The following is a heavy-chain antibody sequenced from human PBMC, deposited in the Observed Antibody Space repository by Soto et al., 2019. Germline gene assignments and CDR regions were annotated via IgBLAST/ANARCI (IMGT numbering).Heavy chain of an antibody. V-gene: IGHV1-46*01. Sequence: GASVKVSCKASGYTFTSYYMHWVRQAPGQGLEWMGIINPSGGSTSYAQKFQGRVTMTRDTSTSTVYMELSSLRSEDTAVYYCARANGQLLDDYYYGMDVWGQGTTVTVS. D-gene: IGHD2-2*01. CDR3: ARANGQLLDDYYYGMDV. CDR2: INPSGGST. CDR1: GYTFTSYY. J-gene: IGHJ6*02.